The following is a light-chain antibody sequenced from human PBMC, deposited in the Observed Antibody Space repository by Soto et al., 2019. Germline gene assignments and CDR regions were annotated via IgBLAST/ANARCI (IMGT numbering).Light chain of an antibody. CDR1: QAISSN. Sequence: EIVMTQSPATLSVSRGERATLSCRANQAISSNLAWYQQKPGQAPRLLIYGASTRATGIPDRFSGSGSGTDFTLTISRLEPEDFAVYYCQQYGSSLWTFGQGTKVDI. J-gene: IGKJ1*01. CDR2: GAS. V-gene: IGKV3-20*01. CDR3: QQYGSSLWT.